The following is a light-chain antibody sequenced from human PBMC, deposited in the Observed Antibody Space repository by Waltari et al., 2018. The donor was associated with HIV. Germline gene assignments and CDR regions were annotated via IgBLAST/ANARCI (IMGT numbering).Light chain of an antibody. Sequence: SYEVTQPPSVSVSPGQTARITCSGDALPNQYAYWYQQKPGQAPVVVMSKDSERPSGIPERFSGSSSGTTVTLTISGVQAEDEADYYCQSADNSGTFVIFGGGTKLTVL. CDR3: QSADNSGTFVI. V-gene: IGLV3-25*03. CDR1: ALPNQY. J-gene: IGLJ2*01. CDR2: KDS.